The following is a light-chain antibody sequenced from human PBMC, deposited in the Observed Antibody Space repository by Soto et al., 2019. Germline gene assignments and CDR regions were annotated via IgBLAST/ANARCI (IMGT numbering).Light chain of an antibody. V-gene: IGKV3-20*01. J-gene: IGKJ1*01. Sequence: EIVLTQSPGTLSLSPGERATLSCMASQSVSSSYLAWYQKKPGQAPRLLIYGASSRATGIPDRFSGSGSGTDFTLTISRLEPEDFAVYYCQQYGSSPSFGQGTKVDIK. CDR1: QSVSSSY. CDR3: QQYGSSPS. CDR2: GAS.